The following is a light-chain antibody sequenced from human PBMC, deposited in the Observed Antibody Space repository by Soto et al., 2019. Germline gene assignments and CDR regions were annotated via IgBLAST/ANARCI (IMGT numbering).Light chain of an antibody. J-gene: IGKJ1*01. CDR2: DAS. CDR1: QSISSW. Sequence: DIQMTQSPSTLSASVGDRVTITCRASQSISSWLAWYQQKPGKAPKLLIYDASSLESGVPSRFSGSGSGTEFTLPISSLQPDDVATYYCQQYNSYWTFAQGTKVEIK. V-gene: IGKV1-5*01. CDR3: QQYNSYWT.